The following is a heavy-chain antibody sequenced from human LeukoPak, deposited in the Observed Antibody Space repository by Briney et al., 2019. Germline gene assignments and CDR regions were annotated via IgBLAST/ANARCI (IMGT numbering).Heavy chain of an antibody. D-gene: IGHD2-15*01. CDR2: INPNSGGT. V-gene: IGHV1-2*02. J-gene: IGHJ4*02. Sequence: GASVKVSCKASGYTFTGYYMHWVRQAPGQGLEWMGWINPNSGGTNYAQKFQGRVTMTRDTSISTAYMELSRLRSDDTAVYYCARDKPFKSSGGSRYYYWGQGTLVTVSS. CDR1: GYTFTGYY. CDR3: ARDKPFKSSGGSRYYY.